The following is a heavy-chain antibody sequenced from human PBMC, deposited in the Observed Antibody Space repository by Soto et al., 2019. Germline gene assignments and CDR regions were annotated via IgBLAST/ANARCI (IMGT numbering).Heavy chain of an antibody. CDR1: GASINGGGYY. J-gene: IGHJ4*02. Sequence: SETLSLTCTVSGASINGGGYYWSWIRQLPGKGLEWIGYIYFSGSTYYNPSLESRVTISLDTSQNQFSLKLSSVTAADTAMYFCASGDAWEALLAHWGQGILVTVSS. D-gene: IGHD4-17*01. CDR3: ASGDAWEALLAH. V-gene: IGHV4-31*03. CDR2: IYFSGST.